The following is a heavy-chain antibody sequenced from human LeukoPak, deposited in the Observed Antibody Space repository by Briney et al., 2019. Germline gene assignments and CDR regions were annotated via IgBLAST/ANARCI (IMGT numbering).Heavy chain of an antibody. Sequence: SVKVSCKASGGTFISYAISWVRQAPGQGLEWMGGIIPIFGTANYAQKFQGRVTITADESTSTAYMELSSLRSEDTAVYYCARGCSGGSCHNDYYYYGMDVWGKGTTVTVSS. J-gene: IGHJ6*04. CDR3: ARGCSGGSCHNDYYYYGMDV. D-gene: IGHD2-15*01. V-gene: IGHV1-69*01. CDR1: GGTFISYA. CDR2: IIPIFGTA.